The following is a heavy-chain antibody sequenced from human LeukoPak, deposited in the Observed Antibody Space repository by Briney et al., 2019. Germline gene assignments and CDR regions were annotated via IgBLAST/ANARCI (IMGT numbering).Heavy chain of an antibody. CDR3: AKNRYSSNWYGFDP. CDR1: GFTFSNYA. V-gene: IGHV3-23*01. J-gene: IGHJ5*02. Sequence: GGSLRLSCAASGFTFSNYAMSWVRQAPGKGLKWVAGVSGSGTNRYYADSVKGRCIVSRDNSKNTVSLQMNRLRADDTALYYCAKNRYSSNWYGFDPWGQGALVIVSS. CDR2: VSGSGTNR. D-gene: IGHD6-13*01.